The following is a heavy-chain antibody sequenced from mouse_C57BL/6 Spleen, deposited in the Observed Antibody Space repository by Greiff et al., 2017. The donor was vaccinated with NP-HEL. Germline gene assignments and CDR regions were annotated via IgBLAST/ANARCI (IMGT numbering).Heavy chain of an antibody. Sequence: QVQLKQPGAELVMPGASVKLSCKASGYTFTSYWMHWVKQRPGQGLEWIGEIDPSDSYTNYNQKFKGKSTLTVDKSSSTAYMQLSSLTSEDSAVYYCARSGPHYYGSSGYFDVWGTGTTVTVSS. J-gene: IGHJ1*03. V-gene: IGHV1-69*01. CDR1: GYTFTSYW. CDR3: ARSGPHYYGSSGYFDV. CDR2: IDPSDSYT. D-gene: IGHD1-1*01.